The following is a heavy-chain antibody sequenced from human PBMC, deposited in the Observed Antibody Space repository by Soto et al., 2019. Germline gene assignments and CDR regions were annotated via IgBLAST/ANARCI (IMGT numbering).Heavy chain of an antibody. CDR1: GFTFSSYA. J-gene: IGHJ4*02. CDR2: ISGSGCST. CDR3: AKPNPGTLQLWFDY. D-gene: IGHD5-18*01. Sequence: GGSLRLSCAASGFTFSSYAMSWVRQAPGKGLEWVSAISGSGCSTYYADSGKGRFTISRDNSKNTLYLQMNSLRAEDTAVYYCAKPNPGTLQLWFDYWGQGTLVTVSS. V-gene: IGHV3-23*01.